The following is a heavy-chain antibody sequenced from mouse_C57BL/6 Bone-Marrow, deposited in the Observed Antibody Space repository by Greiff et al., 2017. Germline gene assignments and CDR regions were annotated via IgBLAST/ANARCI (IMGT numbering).Heavy chain of an antibody. J-gene: IGHJ1*03. Sequence: EVKLVESGGGLVQPGGSLKLSCAASGFTFSDYYMYWVRQTPEKRLEWVAYISNGGGSTYYPDTVKGRFTISRDNAKNTLYLQRSRLKSEDTAMYYCARRRGYFDVWGTGTTVTVSS. V-gene: IGHV5-12*01. CDR3: ARRRGYFDV. CDR2: ISNGGGST. CDR1: GFTFSDYY.